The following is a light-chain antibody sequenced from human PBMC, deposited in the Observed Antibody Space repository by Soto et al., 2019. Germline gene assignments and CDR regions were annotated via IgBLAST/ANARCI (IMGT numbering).Light chain of an antibody. Sequence: DIEMTQSPSTLSASVGDRVTITCRASQSISGWLAWYQQKPGKAPKLLMYDASDLESGVPSRFSGSGSGTEFSLTISSLQPDDFAVYYCQQYNAMTLTFGQGTKVEIK. CDR2: DAS. J-gene: IGKJ1*01. CDR3: QQYNAMTLT. CDR1: QSISGW. V-gene: IGKV1-5*01.